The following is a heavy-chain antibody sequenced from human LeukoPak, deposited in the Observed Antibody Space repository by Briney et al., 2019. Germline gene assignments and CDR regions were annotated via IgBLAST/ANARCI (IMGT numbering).Heavy chain of an antibody. D-gene: IGHD1-26*01. Sequence: PGGSLRLSCAASGFIFSDYYMSWIRQAPGKGPEWISYISSSGATINYIDSVKGRFTISRDNAKNSLFLQMNSLRAEDRAVYYCARYRGTYFDYWGQGTLVTVSS. CDR1: GFIFSDYY. V-gene: IGHV3-11*04. CDR3: ARYRGTYFDY. J-gene: IGHJ4*02. CDR2: ISSSGATI.